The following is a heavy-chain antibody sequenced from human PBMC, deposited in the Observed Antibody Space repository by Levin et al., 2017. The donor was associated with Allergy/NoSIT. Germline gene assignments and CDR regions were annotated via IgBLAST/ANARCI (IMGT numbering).Heavy chain of an antibody. CDR1: GGSVSSGSYY. D-gene: IGHD6-13*01. Sequence: SETLSLTCTVSGGSVSSGSYYWSWIRQPPGKGLEWIGYIYYSGSTNYNPSLKSRVTISVDTSKNQFSLKLSSVTAADTAVYYCARSKGWSSSWSDYWGQGTLVTVSS. V-gene: IGHV4-61*01. J-gene: IGHJ4*02. CDR3: ARSKGWSSSWSDY. CDR2: IYYSGST.